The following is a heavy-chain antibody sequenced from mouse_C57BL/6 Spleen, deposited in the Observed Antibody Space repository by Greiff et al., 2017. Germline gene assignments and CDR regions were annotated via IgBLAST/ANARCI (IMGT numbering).Heavy chain of an antibody. J-gene: IGHJ1*03. Sequence: QVQLQQPGAELVRPGSSVKLSCKASGYTFTSYWMHWVKQRPIQGLEWIGNIDPSDSETHYNQKFKDKATLTVDKSSSTSYMPLSSLTSADSAVYCCARDYDGSHWYFEVWGTVTTVSVSS. CDR1: GYTFTSYW. D-gene: IGHD1-1*01. CDR2: IDPSDSET. CDR3: ARDYDGSHWYFEV. V-gene: IGHV1-52*01.